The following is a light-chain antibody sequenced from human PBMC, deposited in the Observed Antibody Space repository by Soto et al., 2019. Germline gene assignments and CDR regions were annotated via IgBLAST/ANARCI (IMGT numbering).Light chain of an antibody. CDR2: AAS. V-gene: IGKV3-20*01. CDR1: QSVTANY. J-gene: IGKJ1*01. CDR3: LQYGIPLWT. Sequence: EIALTQSPGTLSLPPGERATLSCRASQSVTANYLAWYQQKPGQAPRLLIYAASIGATGIPDRFSGSGSGTDFTLTISRLEPEDFALYYCLQYGIPLWTFGQGTKVEIK.